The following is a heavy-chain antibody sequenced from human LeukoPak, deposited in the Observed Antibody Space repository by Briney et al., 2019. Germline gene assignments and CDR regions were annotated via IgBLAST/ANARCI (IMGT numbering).Heavy chain of an antibody. Sequence: PSESLSLTCTVSSGSISSVSYYWSWGRQPAGKGLEWIGRIYTTESTNYNPSRQSRVAISVDTSKHQFSLKLSSVTAADTAVYYCARYNDYAGRLYFDHWGQGTLVTVSS. CDR1: SGSISSVSYY. CDR3: ARYNDYAGRLYFDH. CDR2: IYTTEST. D-gene: IGHD4-23*01. V-gene: IGHV4-61*02. J-gene: IGHJ4*02.